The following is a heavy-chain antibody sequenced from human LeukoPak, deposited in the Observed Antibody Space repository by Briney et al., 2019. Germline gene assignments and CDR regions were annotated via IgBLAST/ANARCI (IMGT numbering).Heavy chain of an antibody. Sequence: GASVKVSCKASGYTFTSYGISWVRQAPGQGLEWMGWISAYNGNTNYAQKLQGRVTMTTDTSTSTAYMELRSLRSDDTAVYYCARDQRHAVLRFLEWSLGGGFDPWGQGTLVTVSS. V-gene: IGHV1-18*01. CDR3: ARDQRHAVLRFLEWSLGGGFDP. J-gene: IGHJ5*02. CDR1: GYTFTSYG. CDR2: ISAYNGNT. D-gene: IGHD3-3*01.